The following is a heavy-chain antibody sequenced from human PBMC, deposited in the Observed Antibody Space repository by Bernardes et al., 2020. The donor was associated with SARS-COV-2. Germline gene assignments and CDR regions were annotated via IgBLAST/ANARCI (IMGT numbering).Heavy chain of an antibody. V-gene: IGHV4-59*01. CDR1: GGSIRSSY. CDR3: ARSGSGWDFGN. J-gene: IGHJ4*02. D-gene: IGHD6-19*01. CDR2: IYYSGST. Sequence: SYTLTLTCSVSGGSIRSSYWSWIRQPPGQGLEWIGYIYYSGSTSSNPSLKSRVTISVDTSENRFSLRLSSVTAADTAVYYCARSGSGWDFGNWGQGTLVTVSS.